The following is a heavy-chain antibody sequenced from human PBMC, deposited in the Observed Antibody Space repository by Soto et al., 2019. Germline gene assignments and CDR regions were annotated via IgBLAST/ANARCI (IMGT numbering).Heavy chain of an antibody. J-gene: IGHJ5*02. CDR1: GGSISSGDYY. CDR2: IYYSGST. Sequence: SETLSLTCTVSGGSISSGDYYWSWIRQPPGKGLEWIGYIYYSGSTYYNPPLKSRVTISVDTSKNQFSLKLSSVTAADTAVYYCARVIPKGYCSSTSCYKQNWFDPWGQGTLVTVSS. D-gene: IGHD2-2*02. CDR3: ARVIPKGYCSSTSCYKQNWFDP. V-gene: IGHV4-30-4*01.